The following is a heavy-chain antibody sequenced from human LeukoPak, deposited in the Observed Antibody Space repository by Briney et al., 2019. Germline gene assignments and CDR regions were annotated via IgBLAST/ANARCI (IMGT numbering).Heavy chain of an antibody. J-gene: IGHJ4*02. V-gene: IGHV3-9*01. CDR1: GFTFDDYA. D-gene: IGHD3-22*01. Sequence: GRSLRLSCAASGFTFDDYAMHWVRQAPGKGLEWVSGISWNSGSIGYADSVKGRFTISRDNAKNSLYLQMNSLKTEDTAVYYCRGAYYDSGGPEYYFDYWGQGTLVTVSS. CDR2: ISWNSGSI. CDR3: RGAYYDSGGPEYYFDY.